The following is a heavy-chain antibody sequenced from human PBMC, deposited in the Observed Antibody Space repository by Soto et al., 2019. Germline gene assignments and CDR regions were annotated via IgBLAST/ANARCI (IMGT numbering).Heavy chain of an antibody. CDR2: IKSKTDGGTT. D-gene: IGHD2-15*01. Sequence: GGSLRLSCAASGFTFSNAWMSWVRQAPGKGLEWVGRIKSKTDGGTTDYAAPVKGRFTISRDDSKNTLYLQMNSLKTEDTAMYYWTNGYCSGGSCYSADDAFDIWGQGTMVTVSS. J-gene: IGHJ3*02. V-gene: IGHV3-15*01. CDR3: TNGYCSGGSCYSADDAFDI. CDR1: GFTFSNAW.